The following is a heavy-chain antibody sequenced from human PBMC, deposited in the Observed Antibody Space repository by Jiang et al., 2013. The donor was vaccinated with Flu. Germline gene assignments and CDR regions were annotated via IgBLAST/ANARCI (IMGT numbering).Heavy chain of an antibody. D-gene: IGHD7-27*01. V-gene: IGHV4-59*01. J-gene: IGHJ4*02. CDR3: AVMGTTGAFDS. CDR1: GGSISSYY. Sequence: LLKPSETLSLTCTVSGGSISSYYWSWIRQPPGKGLEWIGYVYYSGSTNYNPSLKSRVTISVDTSKNQFSLKLTSVTAADTAVYHCAVMGTTGAFDSWGQGTLVTVSS. CDR2: VYYSGST.